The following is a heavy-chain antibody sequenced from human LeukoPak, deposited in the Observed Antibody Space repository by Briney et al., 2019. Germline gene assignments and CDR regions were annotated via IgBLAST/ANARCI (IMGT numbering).Heavy chain of an antibody. CDR2: ISSSGGRT. CDR3: AKEKGFSSPYYYYYMDV. CDR1: GFTFSAYV. D-gene: IGHD6-13*01. J-gene: IGHJ6*03. Sequence: PGGSLRLSCAAPGFTFSAYVMTWVRQAPGKGLEWVSAISSSGGRTYYADSVKGRFTISRDNSKNTLYLQMNSLRAEDTALYYCAKEKGFSSPYYYYYMDVWGKGTTVTVSS. V-gene: IGHV3-23*01.